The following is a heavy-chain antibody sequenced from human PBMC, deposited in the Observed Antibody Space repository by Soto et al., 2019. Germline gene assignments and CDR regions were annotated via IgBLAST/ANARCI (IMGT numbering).Heavy chain of an antibody. CDR2: ISTYNGNT. Sequence: QVPLVQSGAEVNKPGASVKVSCKASGYTFTTYGMSWVRQAPGQGLDWMGWISTYNGNTKYAERHQGRVTMTTDTTTSTAYMELRSLRSDDTAVYYCARGPTDYYDNSGDYFLDYWGQGTLVTVSS. CDR3: ARGPTDYYDNSGDYFLDY. J-gene: IGHJ4*02. CDR1: GYTFTTYG. D-gene: IGHD3-22*01. V-gene: IGHV1-18*01.